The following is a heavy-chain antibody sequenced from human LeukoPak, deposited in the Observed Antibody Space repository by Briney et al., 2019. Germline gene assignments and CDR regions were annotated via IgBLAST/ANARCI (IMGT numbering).Heavy chain of an antibody. D-gene: IGHD1-1*01. CDR3: AKAKKVQGPGHYFDY. CDR1: GFTFSSYA. Sequence: GGSLRLSCAASGFTFSSYAMSWVRQTPGKGLEWVSAISGSGGSTYYADSVKGRFTISRDNSKNTLYLQMNSLRAEDTAVYYCAKAKKVQGPGHYFDYWGQGTLVTVSS. CDR2: ISGSGGST. J-gene: IGHJ4*02. V-gene: IGHV3-23*01.